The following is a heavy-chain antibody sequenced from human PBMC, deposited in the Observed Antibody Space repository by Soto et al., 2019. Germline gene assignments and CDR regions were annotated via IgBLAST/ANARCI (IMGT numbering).Heavy chain of an antibody. CDR1: GFTVSNTH. Sequence: VESGGGLVQPGGSLRLSCAASGFTVSNTHMSWVRQAPGQGLEWVSVIFGGGRTYHADSVKGRFTISRDTSKNTVSLQMNILRAEDTAVYYCARGWDYVDYWGQGTVVTVSS. J-gene: IGHJ4*02. CDR2: IFGGGRT. D-gene: IGHD3-16*01. V-gene: IGHV3-66*01. CDR3: ARGWDYVDY.